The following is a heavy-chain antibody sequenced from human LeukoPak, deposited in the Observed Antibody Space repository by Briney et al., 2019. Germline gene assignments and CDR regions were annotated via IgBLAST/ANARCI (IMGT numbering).Heavy chain of an antibody. CDR3: ARGNLLGSTSF. Sequence: GGSLRLSCAASGFTFSSYWMHWVRQAPGKGLVWVSRINSDGSSTNYADSVKGRFTISRDNAKNTLNMQMNSLRAEDTAVYYFARGNLLGSTSFWGQGTLVTVSS. J-gene: IGHJ4*02. CDR2: INSDGSST. CDR1: GFTFSSYW. V-gene: IGHV3-74*01. D-gene: IGHD2-2*01.